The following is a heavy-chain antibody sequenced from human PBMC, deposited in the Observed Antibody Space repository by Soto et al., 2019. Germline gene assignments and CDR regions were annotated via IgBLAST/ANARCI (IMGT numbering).Heavy chain of an antibody. D-gene: IGHD6-6*01. CDR1: GFTFSSYS. Sequence: GGSLRLSCAASGFTFSSYSMNWVRQAPGKGLEWVSSISSSSSYIYYADSVKGRFTISRDNAKNSLYLQMNSLRAEDTAVYYCARDFSSSLYAGYYFDYWGQGTLVTVSS. CDR3: ARDFSSSLYAGYYFDY. J-gene: IGHJ4*02. V-gene: IGHV3-21*01. CDR2: ISSSSSYI.